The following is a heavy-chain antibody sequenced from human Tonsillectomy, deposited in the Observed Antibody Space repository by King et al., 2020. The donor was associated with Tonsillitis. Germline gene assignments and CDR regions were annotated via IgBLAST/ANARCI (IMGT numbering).Heavy chain of an antibody. CDR2: INSIGIT. D-gene: IGHD5-24*01. V-gene: IGHV4-34*01. CDR1: GGSFSGYY. J-gene: IGHJ3*02. Sequence: VQLQQWGAGLLKPSETLSLTCVVYGGSFSGYYWSGIRHPPGKGLEWIAEINSIGITNTNPSPNSRVTMSVDTSKNHFSLKLSSVTAADTSVYYCARGGWPFDNDDAFDIWGQGTVVTVS. CDR3: ARGGWPFDNDDAFDI.